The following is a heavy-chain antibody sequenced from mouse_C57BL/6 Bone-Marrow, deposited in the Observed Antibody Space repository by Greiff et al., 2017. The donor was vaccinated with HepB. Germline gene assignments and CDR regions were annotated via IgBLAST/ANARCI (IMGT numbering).Heavy chain of an antibody. V-gene: IGHV14-4*01. CDR2: IDPENGDT. CDR3: TTPYYSPAWFAY. CDR1: GFNIKDDY. J-gene: IGHJ3*01. D-gene: IGHD2-12*01. Sequence: VHVKQSGAELVRPGASVKLSCTASGFNIKDDYMHWVKQRPEQGLEWIGWIDPENGDTEYASKFQGKATITADTSSNTAYLQLSSLTSEDTAVYYCTTPYYSPAWFAYWGQGTLVTVSA.